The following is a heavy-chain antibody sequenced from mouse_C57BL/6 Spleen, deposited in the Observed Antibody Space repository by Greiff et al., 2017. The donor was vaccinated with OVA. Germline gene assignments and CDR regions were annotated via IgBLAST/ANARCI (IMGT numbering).Heavy chain of an antibody. CDR3: AKEIYYDDY. J-gene: IGHJ2*01. CDR2: IHPNSGST. D-gene: IGHD2-4*01. CDR1: GYTFTSYW. V-gene: IGHV1-64*01. Sequence: QVQLKQPGAELVKPGASVKLSCKASGYTFTSYWMHWVKQRPGQGLEWIGMIHPNSGSTNYNEKFKSKATLTVDKSSSTAYMQLSSLTSEDSAGYYCAKEIYYDDYWGKGTTLTVSS.